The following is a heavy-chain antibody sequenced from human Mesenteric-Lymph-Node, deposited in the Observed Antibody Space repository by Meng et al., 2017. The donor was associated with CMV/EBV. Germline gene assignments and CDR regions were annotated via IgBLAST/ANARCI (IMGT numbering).Heavy chain of an antibody. V-gene: IGHV3-23*01. CDR3: AKLVESGTNA. CDR1: GFAFSTYA. Sequence: LSCAASGFAFSTYAMIWARQAPGKGLEWVSSISAGGGTTYYADSVKGRFTISRDNSKNTLYLQMNSLGAEDTAVFYYAKLVESGTNAWGQGTLVTVSS. CDR2: ISAGGGTT. D-gene: IGHD1-1*01. J-gene: IGHJ5*02.